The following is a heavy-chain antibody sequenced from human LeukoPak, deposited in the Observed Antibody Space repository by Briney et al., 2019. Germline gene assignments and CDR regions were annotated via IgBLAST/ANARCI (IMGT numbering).Heavy chain of an antibody. V-gene: IGHV1-18*01. CDR3: AIFDYGVSGVDY. CDR2: ISAYNGNT. J-gene: IGHJ4*02. D-gene: IGHD4-17*01. CDR1: GGTFSNYP. Sequence: GASVKVSCKASGGTFSNYPISWVRQAPGQGLEWMGWISAYNGNTNYAQKLQGRVTMTTDTSTSTAYMELRSLRSDDTAVYYCAIFDYGVSGVDYWGQGTLVTVSS.